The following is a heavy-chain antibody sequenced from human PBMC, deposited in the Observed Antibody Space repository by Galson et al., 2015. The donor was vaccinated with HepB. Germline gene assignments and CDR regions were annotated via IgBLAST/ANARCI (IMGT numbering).Heavy chain of an antibody. V-gene: IGHV3-48*01. Sequence: SLRLSCAASGFLFNATIMHWVRQAPGKGLEWVPYISSTSDTKYYADSVKSRFTISRDNAKNSVYLQMNSLRAEDTAVYDCARYALGHNDKAPFDSWGQGTLVTATS. CDR3: ARYALGHNDKAPFDS. CDR2: ISSTSDTK. CDR1: GFLFNATI. J-gene: IGHJ4*02. D-gene: IGHD3-16*01.